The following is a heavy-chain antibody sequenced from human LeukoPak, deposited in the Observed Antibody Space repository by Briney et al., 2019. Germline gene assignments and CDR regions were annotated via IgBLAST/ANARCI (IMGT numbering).Heavy chain of an antibody. Sequence: GASVKVSCKASGYTFTNYYMHWVRQAPGQGLEWMGWINPNSGGTNYAQKFQGRVTMTRDTSISTAYMELSRLRSDDTAVYYCARVYPSWGWRWFDPWGQGTLVTVSS. J-gene: IGHJ5*02. CDR1: GYTFTNYY. CDR2: INPNSGGT. D-gene: IGHD2-2*01. V-gene: IGHV1-2*02. CDR3: ARVYPSWGWRWFDP.